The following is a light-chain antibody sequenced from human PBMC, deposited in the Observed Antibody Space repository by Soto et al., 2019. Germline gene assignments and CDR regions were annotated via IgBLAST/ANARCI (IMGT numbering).Light chain of an antibody. V-gene: IGKV3-11*01. CDR2: DAS. Sequence: EIVLTQSPATLSLSPGERATLSCRAGQSVSSYLAWYQQKPGQAPRLLIYDASNRATGIPARFSGSGSGTDFTLTISSLEPEDFAVYYCQQRSNWPITFCQGTRLEI. CDR3: QQRSNWPIT. CDR1: QSVSSY. J-gene: IGKJ5*01.